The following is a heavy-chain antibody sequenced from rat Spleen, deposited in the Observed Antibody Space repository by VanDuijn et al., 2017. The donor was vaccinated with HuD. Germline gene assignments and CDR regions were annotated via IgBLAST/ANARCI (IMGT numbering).Heavy chain of an antibody. CDR2: ISYDGGNY. Sequence: EVQLVESDGGLVQPGRSLKLSCAASGFTFNKYGMTWVRQAPQKGLEWVAYISYDGGNYYYRDSVMGRFTISRDNAKSTLYLQMDSLRSEDTATYYCTRLYYSNWFAYWGQGTLVTVSS. J-gene: IGHJ3*01. CDR1: GFTFNKYG. CDR3: TRLYYSNWFAY. D-gene: IGHD1-1*01. V-gene: IGHV5-29*01.